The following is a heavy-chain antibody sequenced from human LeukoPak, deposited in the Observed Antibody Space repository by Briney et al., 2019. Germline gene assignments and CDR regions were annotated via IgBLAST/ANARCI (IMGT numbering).Heavy chain of an antibody. CDR3: ATYCRSSTCGAFDY. V-gene: IGHV3-23*01. J-gene: IGHJ4*02. CDR1: GFTFSNYY. Sequence: GGSLRLSCAASGFTFSNYYISWVRQAPGKGLEWVSGISGSGGSTYYADSVKGRFTISRDNSKNTLYLQLNSLRAEDTAVYYCATYCRSSTCGAFDYWGQGTLVTVSS. CDR2: ISGSGGST. D-gene: IGHD2-2*01.